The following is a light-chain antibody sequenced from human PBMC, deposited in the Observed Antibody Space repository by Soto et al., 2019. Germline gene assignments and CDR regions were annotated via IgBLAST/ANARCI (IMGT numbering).Light chain of an antibody. CDR1: TRDVGGYNY. V-gene: IGLV2-14*01. Sequence: QSALTQPASVSGSPGQSVTISCTGTTRDVGGYNYVSWYQQHPEKTPKPIIYDVSNRPSGVSDRFSASKSGNTASLTISGLQSEDDDDYYCSSYTSSSPLYVFRTGTKLTVL. CDR2: DVS. CDR3: SSYTSSSPLYV. J-gene: IGLJ1*01.